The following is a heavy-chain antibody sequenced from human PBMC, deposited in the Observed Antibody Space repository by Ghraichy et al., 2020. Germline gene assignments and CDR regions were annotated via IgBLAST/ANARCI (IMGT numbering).Heavy chain of an antibody. CDR1: GFTFSSYG. J-gene: IGHJ4*02. CDR2: ISYDGSNK. Sequence: GGSLRLSCAASGFTFSSYGMHWVRQAPGKGLEWVAVISYDGSNKYYADSVKGRFTISRDNSKNTLYLQMNSLRAEDTAVYYCAKGLQGVPAAIGYWGQGTLVTVSS. D-gene: IGHD2-2*01. CDR3: AKGLQGVPAAIGY. V-gene: IGHV3-30*18.